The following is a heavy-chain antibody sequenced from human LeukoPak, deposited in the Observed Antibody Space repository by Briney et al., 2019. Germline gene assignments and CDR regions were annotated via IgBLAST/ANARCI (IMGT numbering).Heavy chain of an antibody. CDR1: GFTFSNAW. Sequence: GGSLRLXCAASGFTFSNAWMSWVRQAPGKVLEWVGRIKSKADGVTTDYAAPVRGRFTISRDDSKNTLYLQMNSLKTEDTAVYYCTTEGGTYYYDSSGYYYFDYWGQGTLVTVSS. D-gene: IGHD3-22*01. V-gene: IGHV3-15*01. J-gene: IGHJ4*02. CDR3: TTEGGTYYYDSSGYYYFDY. CDR2: IKSKADGVTT.